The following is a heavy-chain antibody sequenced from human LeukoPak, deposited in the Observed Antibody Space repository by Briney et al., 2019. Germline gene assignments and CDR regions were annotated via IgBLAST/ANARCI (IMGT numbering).Heavy chain of an antibody. V-gene: IGHV3-64*01. CDR1: GFTFSSYA. CDR2: ISSNGGST. J-gene: IGHJ4*02. Sequence: GGSLRLSCAASGFTFSSYAMHWVRQAPGKGLEYVSAISSNGGSTYYANSVKGRFTVSRDNSKNTLYLQMGSLRAEDMAVYYCARDGIAGAPTYYFDYWGQGTLVTVSS. D-gene: IGHD6-19*01. CDR3: ARDGIAGAPTYYFDY.